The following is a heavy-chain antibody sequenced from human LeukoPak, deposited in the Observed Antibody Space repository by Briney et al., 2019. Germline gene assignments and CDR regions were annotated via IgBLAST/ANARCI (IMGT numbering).Heavy chain of an antibody. CDR2: ISAYNGNT. CDR3: AREEGSGYSDDAFDI. CDR1: GYTFTNYG. V-gene: IGHV1-18*01. J-gene: IGHJ3*02. D-gene: IGHD5-12*01. Sequence: ASVKVSCKASGYTFTNYGISWVRQAPGQGLEWMGWISAYNGNTNYAQRLQGRVSMPTDTSTSTAYMELRSLRSDDTAVYYCAREEGSGYSDDAFDIWGQGTMVTVSS.